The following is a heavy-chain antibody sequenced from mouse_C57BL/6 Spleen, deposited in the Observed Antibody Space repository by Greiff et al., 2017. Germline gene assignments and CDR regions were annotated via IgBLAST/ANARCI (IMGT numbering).Heavy chain of an antibody. V-gene: IGHV14-4*01. CDR3: TTGYDYAMDY. CDR2: LDPENGDT. D-gene: IGHD2-2*01. CDR1: GFNIKDDY. J-gene: IGHJ4*01. Sequence: EVQLQQSGAELVRPGASVKLSCTASGFNIKDDYMHWVKQRPEQGLEWIGWLDPENGDTEYASKFQGKATITADTSSNTAYLQLSSLTSEDTAVYYCTTGYDYAMDYWGQGTSVTVSS.